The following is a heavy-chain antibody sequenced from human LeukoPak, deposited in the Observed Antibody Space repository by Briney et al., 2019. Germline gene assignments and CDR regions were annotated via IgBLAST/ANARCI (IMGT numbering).Heavy chain of an antibody. J-gene: IGHJ3*02. V-gene: IGHV3-23*01. CDR3: AKSPYYDSSDDSPIAFDI. Sequence: GGSLRLSCAASGFTFTSYAMGWVRQAPGKGLEWVSAISGSGGSTYYADSVKGRFTISRDNSKNTLYLQMNSLRAEDTAVYYCAKSPYYDSSDDSPIAFDIWGQGTMVTVSS. CDR1: GFTFTSYA. D-gene: IGHD3-22*01. CDR2: ISGSGGST.